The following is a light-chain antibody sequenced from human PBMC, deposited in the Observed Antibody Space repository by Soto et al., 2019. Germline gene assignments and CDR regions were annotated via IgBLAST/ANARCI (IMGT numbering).Light chain of an antibody. CDR2: DVS. Sequence: ALTQPASVSGSPGQSITISCTGTSGDVGGYHYVSWYQHHPGKAPKLMIYDVSDRPSGVSQRFSGSKSGNTASLTISGLQAEDEADYYCSSYTSSGTLFGTGTKV. CDR3: SSYTSSGTL. J-gene: IGLJ1*01. CDR1: SGDVGGYHY. V-gene: IGLV2-14*03.